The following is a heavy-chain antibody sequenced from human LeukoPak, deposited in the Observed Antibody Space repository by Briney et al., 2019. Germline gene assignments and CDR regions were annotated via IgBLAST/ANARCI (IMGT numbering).Heavy chain of an antibody. CDR2: IYYSGST. D-gene: IGHD1-26*01. Sequence: AETLSLTCTASGGTISSYYWSWVRQPPGKGLEWVGYIYYSGSTNYNPSFKSRVTISVDTSKNQFSLKLSSVTAADTAVYYCARSVGGSYFGYFDYWGQGTLVTVSS. J-gene: IGHJ4*02. CDR1: GGTISSYY. V-gene: IGHV4-59*01. CDR3: ARSVGGSYFGYFDY.